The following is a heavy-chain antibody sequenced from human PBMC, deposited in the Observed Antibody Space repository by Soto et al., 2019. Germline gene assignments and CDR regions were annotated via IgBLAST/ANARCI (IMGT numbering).Heavy chain of an antibody. CDR3: AKELRETGGYYFDC. CDR2: MSDDGSKK. J-gene: IGHJ4*02. CDR1: GFSFSKYG. Sequence: QVQLVESGGGVVQPGRSLRLSCAASGFSFSKYGMYWVRQAPGKGLEWVAEMSDDGSKKYYGDSVKGRFTISRDNSKNTLYLLMDSLRPEDTAMYYCAKELRETGGYYFDCWGQGTLVTVSS. D-gene: IGHD3-16*01. V-gene: IGHV3-30*18.